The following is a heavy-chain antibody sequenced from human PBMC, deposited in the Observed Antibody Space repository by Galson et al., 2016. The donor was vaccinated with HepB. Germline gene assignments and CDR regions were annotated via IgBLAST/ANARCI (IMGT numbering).Heavy chain of an antibody. V-gene: IGHV3-30*03. J-gene: IGHJ4*02. CDR3: ARRPEYCPPVGCSVDY. CDR2: DSMDGRRK. Sequence: SLRLSCAASGFTFSNYGMHWVRQAPGKGLEWVAADSMDGRRKFYADSVKGRFTISRDNSNSMLFLQMSSLRADDTAVYYCARRPEYCPPVGCSVDYWGQGTLVSVSS. CDR1: GFTFSNYG. D-gene: IGHD2/OR15-2a*01.